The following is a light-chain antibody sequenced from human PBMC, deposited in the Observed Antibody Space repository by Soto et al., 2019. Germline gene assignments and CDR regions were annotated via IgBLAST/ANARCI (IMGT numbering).Light chain of an antibody. CDR3: QQYGSSPLWT. CDR1: QSVSSSD. Sequence: EIVLTQSPGTLSLSPGERATLSCRASQSVSSSDLAWYQQKPGQAPRLLIYGASSRATGIPDRFSGSGSGTDFTLTISRLEPEDFAVYYCQQYGSSPLWTFGQGTKV. V-gene: IGKV3-20*01. CDR2: GAS. J-gene: IGKJ1*01.